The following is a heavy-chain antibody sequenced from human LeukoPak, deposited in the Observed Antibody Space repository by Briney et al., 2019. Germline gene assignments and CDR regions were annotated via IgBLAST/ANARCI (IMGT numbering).Heavy chain of an antibody. Sequence: PGGSLRVSCAASGFTLCSYSMNWVRQAPGKGLEWVSSISSSSSFMYYAESVKGRFTISRDSAKNSLHLQMNSLRAEDTAVYYCARTGKPDSSGYDAFDIWGQGTMVTVSS. CDR1: GFTLCSYS. CDR2: ISSSSSFM. J-gene: IGHJ3*02. CDR3: ARTGKPDSSGYDAFDI. V-gene: IGHV3-21*01. D-gene: IGHD3-22*01.